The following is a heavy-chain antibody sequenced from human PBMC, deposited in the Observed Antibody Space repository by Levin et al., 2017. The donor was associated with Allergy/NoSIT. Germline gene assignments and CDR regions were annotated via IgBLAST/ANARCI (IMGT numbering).Heavy chain of an antibody. CDR1: GYSFTSYW. CDR2: IHPGDSHI. Sequence: KPGGSLRLSCKGFGYSFTSYWIGWVRQMPGKGLEWMGIIHPGDSHIRYSPSFQGQVTISADKSMTTAFLQWSSLKASDTAMYYCARHIYDTTGPYIDYWGQGTLVTVSA. D-gene: IGHD3-22*01. J-gene: IGHJ4*02. CDR3: ARHIYDTTGPYIDY. V-gene: IGHV5-51*01.